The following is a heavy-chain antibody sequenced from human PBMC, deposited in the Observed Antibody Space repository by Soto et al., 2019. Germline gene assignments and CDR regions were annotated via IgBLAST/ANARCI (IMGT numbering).Heavy chain of an antibody. Sequence: QVQLVQSGAEVKKPGASVKVSCKASGYTFTNYAMHWVRQAPGQRLEWMGWINAGNGNTKYSQKFQGRVTITRDTAASTAYMELSSLRCEDTAVYYCARGPLLWGDVWGQGTTVTVSS. CDR2: INAGNGNT. D-gene: IGHD3-10*01. J-gene: IGHJ6*02. CDR3: ARGPLLWGDV. CDR1: GYTFTNYA. V-gene: IGHV1-3*01.